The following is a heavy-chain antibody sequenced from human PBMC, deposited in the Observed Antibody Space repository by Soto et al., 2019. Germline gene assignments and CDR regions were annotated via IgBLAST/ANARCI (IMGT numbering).Heavy chain of an antibody. V-gene: IGHV4-34*01. J-gene: IGHJ6*03. CDR1: GGSFSGYY. Sequence: SETLSLTCAVYGGSFSGYYWSWIRQPPGKGLEWIGEINHSGSTNYNPSLKSRVTISVDTSKNQFSLKLSSVTAADTAVYYCARGQLWLEYYYYYMDVWGKRSTVTVSS. D-gene: IGHD5-18*01. CDR3: ARGQLWLEYYYYYMDV. CDR2: INHSGST.